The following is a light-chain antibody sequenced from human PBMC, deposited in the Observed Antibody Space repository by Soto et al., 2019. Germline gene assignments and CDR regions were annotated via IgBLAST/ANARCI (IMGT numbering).Light chain of an antibody. CDR1: SSDVGAYKY. J-gene: IGLJ3*02. V-gene: IGLV2-8*01. CDR2: EVT. CDR3: TSYVGNDIWV. Sequence: QSALTQPPSASGSPGQSVTISCTGTSSDVGAYKYVSWYQQYPGKAPKLMIYEVTKRPSGVPDRFSGSKSGNTASLTVSELQAEDEADYYCTSYVGNDIWVFGGGTKVT.